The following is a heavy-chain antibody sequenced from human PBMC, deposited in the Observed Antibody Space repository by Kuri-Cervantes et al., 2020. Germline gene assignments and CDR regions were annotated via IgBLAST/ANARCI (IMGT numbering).Heavy chain of an antibody. V-gene: IGHV4-30-2*01. Sequence: LSLSCAVSGGSISSGGYSWSWIRQPPGKGLEWIGYIYHSGSTYYNPSLKSRVTISVDGSKNQFSLKLSSVTAADTAVYYCARGLAGRFDYWGQGTLVTVSS. CDR3: ARGLAGRFDY. D-gene: IGHD6-19*01. J-gene: IGHJ4*02. CDR2: IYHSGST. CDR1: GGSISSGGYS.